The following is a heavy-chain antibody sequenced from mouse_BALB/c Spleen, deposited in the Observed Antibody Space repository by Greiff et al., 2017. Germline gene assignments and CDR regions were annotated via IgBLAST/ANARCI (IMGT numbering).Heavy chain of an antibody. J-gene: IGHJ3*01. V-gene: IGHV3-6*02. D-gene: IGHD4-1*01. CDR3: ARGVLTGAWFAY. CDR1: GYSITSGYY. Sequence: ESGPGLVKPSQSLSLTCSVTGYSITSGYYWNWIRQFPGNKLEWMGYISYDGSNNYNQSLKNRISITRDTSKNQFFLKLNSVTTEDTATYYCARGVLTGAWFAYWGQGTLVTVSA. CDR2: ISYDGSN.